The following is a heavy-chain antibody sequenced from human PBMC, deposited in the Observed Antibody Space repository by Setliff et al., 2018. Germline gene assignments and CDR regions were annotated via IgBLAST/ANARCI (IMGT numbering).Heavy chain of an antibody. CDR2: MNPNSXNT. J-gene: IGHJ5*02. V-gene: IGHV1-8*03. CDR1: GYTFTSYD. D-gene: IGHD3-3*01. Sequence: ASVKVSCKASGYTFTSYDINWVRQATGQGLEWMGWMNPNSXNTGYAQKFQGRVTITRNTSISTAYMELSSLRSEDTAVYYCARGRRGNYDFWSGYSNWFDPWGQGTLVTVSS. CDR3: ARGRRGNYDFWSGYSNWFDP.